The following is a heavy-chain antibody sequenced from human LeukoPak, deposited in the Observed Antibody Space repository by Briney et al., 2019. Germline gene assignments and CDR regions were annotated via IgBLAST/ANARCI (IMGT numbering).Heavy chain of an antibody. CDR2: ISYSGST. CDR1: GGSISSYY. CDR3: AREGTAGTNLNWFDP. Sequence: SESPSLTCTVSGGSISSYYWSRIRQPPGEGLEWIGYISYSGSTNFNPSLKSRVTISVDTSKNQFSLKLSSVTAADTAVYYCAREGTAGTNLNWFDPWGQGTLVTVSS. J-gene: IGHJ5*02. V-gene: IGHV4-59*01. D-gene: IGHD1-1*01.